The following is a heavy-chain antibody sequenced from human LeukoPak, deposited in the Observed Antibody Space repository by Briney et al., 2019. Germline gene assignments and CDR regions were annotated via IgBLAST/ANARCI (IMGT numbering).Heavy chain of an antibody. CDR3: ASRNYDTDAFDI. J-gene: IGHJ3*02. Sequence: SQTLPLTCAVSGGSISSGGYSWSWIRQPPGKGLEWIGYIYHSGSTYYNPSLKSRVTISVDRSKNQFSLKLSSVTAADTAVYYCASRNYDTDAFDIWGQGTMVTVSS. CDR2: IYHSGST. V-gene: IGHV4-30-2*01. D-gene: IGHD3-9*01. CDR1: GGSISSGGYS.